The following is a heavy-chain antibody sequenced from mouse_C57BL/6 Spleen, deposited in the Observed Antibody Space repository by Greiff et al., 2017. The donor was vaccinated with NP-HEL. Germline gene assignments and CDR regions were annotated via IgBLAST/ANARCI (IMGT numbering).Heavy chain of an antibody. Sequence: QVHVKQSEAELVRPGASVTLSCKASGYTFTDYEMHWVKQTPVHGLEWIGAIDPETGGTAYNQKFKGKAILTADKSSSTAYMELRSLTSEDSAVYYCTGSKGAYWGQGTLVTVSA. D-gene: IGHD1-1*01. V-gene: IGHV1-15*01. CDR1: GYTFTDYE. CDR3: TGSKGAY. CDR2: IDPETGGT. J-gene: IGHJ3*01.